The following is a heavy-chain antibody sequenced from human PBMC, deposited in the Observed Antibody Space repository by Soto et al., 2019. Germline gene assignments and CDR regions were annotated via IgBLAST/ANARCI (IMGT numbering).Heavy chain of an antibody. CDR2: IFYDGSNK. J-gene: IGHJ4*02. V-gene: IGHV3-33*01. Sequence: GGSLRLSCKASGFAFSSIGMHWVRQAPGKGLEWVAVIFYDGSNKYYADSVRGRFTISRDKSKNTVYLQMNSLRAEDTAVYYCARDQFSCSGGSCYLLDYWGQGTLVTVSS. CDR1: GFAFSSIG. D-gene: IGHD2-15*01. CDR3: ARDQFSCSGGSCYLLDY.